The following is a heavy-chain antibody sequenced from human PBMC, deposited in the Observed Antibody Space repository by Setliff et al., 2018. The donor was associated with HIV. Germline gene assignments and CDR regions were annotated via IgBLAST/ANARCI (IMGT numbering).Heavy chain of an antibody. J-gene: IGHJ4*01. V-gene: IGHV1-46*01. Sequence: ASVKVSCKASGYTSTSYPTHWVRQAPGQGLEWMGVINTSGGSAGYAEKFRGRVTMTRDTSTSTVYMDLRNLRSEDTAVYYCARNQGDSSGWYAGDYWGHGTLVTVSS. CDR3: ARNQGDSSGWYAGDY. CDR1: GYTSTSYP. D-gene: IGHD6-19*01. CDR2: INTSGGSA.